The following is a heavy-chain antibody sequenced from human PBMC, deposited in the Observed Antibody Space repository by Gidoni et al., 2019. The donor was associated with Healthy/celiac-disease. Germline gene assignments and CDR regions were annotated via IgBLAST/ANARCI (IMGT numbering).Heavy chain of an antibody. Sequence: EVQLVESGGGLVKPGGSLRLSCAASGFTFSSYSMNWVRQAPGKGLEWVSSISSSSSYIYYADSVKGRFTISRDNAKNSLYLQMNSLRAEDTAVYYCAREFGYGEYYFDYWGQGTLVTVSS. CDR2: ISSSSSYI. CDR1: GFTFSSYS. CDR3: AREFGYGEYYFDY. D-gene: IGHD4-17*01. J-gene: IGHJ4*02. V-gene: IGHV3-21*01.